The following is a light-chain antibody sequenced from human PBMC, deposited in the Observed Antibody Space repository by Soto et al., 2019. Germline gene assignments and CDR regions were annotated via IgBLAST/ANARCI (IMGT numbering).Light chain of an antibody. CDR1: QSVSSY. CDR3: QQSSNWPPHT. J-gene: IGKJ5*01. CDR2: DAS. V-gene: IGKV3-11*01. Sequence: EIVLTQSPATLSLSPGERATLSCRASQSVSSYLAWYQQKPGQAPRLLIYDASNRATGIPARFSGSGSGTDFTLTISSLEPEDFAVYCCQQSSNWPPHTFAQETGLEIK.